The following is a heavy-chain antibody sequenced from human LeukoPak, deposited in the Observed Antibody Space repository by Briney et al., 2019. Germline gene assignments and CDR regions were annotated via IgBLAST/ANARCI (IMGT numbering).Heavy chain of an antibody. D-gene: IGHD3-10*01. J-gene: IGHJ4*02. Sequence: GGSLRLSCAASGFTVSRNYMSWVRQAPGRGLEWVSVIYSGGSTYYADSVKGRFTISRDNSKNTLYLQMNSLRAADTAVYYCARFGGLNYGEIDCWGQGTLVTVSS. CDR1: GFTVSRNY. CDR3: ARFGGLNYGEIDC. CDR2: IYSGGST. V-gene: IGHV3-66*01.